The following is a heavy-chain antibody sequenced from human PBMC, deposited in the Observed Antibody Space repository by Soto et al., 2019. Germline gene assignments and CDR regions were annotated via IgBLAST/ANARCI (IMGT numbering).Heavy chain of an antibody. V-gene: IGHV1-3*01. Sequence: ASVKVSCKASAYTFTNYAMHWVRQAPGQRLEWMGWINAGNGDTKYSQKFQGRVTITRDTSASTAYMELSSLRSEDTAVYYCAREIGTHYFGYDAFDIWGQGTMVTVSS. J-gene: IGHJ3*02. CDR1: AYTFTNYA. D-gene: IGHD3-10*01. CDR2: INAGNGDT. CDR3: AREIGTHYFGYDAFDI.